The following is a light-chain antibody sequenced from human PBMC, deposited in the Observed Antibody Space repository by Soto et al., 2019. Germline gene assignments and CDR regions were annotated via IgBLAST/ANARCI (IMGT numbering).Light chain of an antibody. CDR3: HQRQYWPPIT. J-gene: IGKJ5*01. CDR1: QSVSRK. V-gene: IGKV3-15*01. CDR2: GAS. Sequence: EIVMTQSPATLSVSPGERATLSCRASQSVSRKLAWYQQTRGQAPRLLIYGASTRATGVPARFSGSGSGTEFTLTIRNLQSEDFAVYYCHQRQYWPPITFGQGTRLEIK.